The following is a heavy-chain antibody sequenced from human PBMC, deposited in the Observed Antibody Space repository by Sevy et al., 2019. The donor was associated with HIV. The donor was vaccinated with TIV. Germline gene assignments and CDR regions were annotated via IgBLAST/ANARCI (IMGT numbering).Heavy chain of an antibody. CDR2: ISAYNGNT. V-gene: IGHV1-18*01. CDR1: GYTFTSYG. D-gene: IGHD3-16*01. J-gene: IGHJ6*02. Sequence: ASVKVSCKASGYTFTSYGISWVRQAPGQGLEWMGWISAYNGNTNYAQKLQGRVTMTTDTSTRTAYMELRSLRSDDTAVYYCASGFARIYYYYGMDVWGQGTTVTVSS. CDR3: ASGFARIYYYYGMDV.